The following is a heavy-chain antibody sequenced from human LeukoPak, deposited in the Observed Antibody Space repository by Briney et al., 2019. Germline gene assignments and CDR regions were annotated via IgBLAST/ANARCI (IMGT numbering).Heavy chain of an antibody. CDR3: GRHEMVGKKSFDY. V-gene: IGHV4-39*01. CDR1: GGPNHSTSYL. D-gene: IGHD5-24*01. J-gene: IGHJ4*01. CDR2: MFYSELP. Sequence: SEPVSLLCTVSGGPNHSTSYLWRCLRPPPGKGLEWIGSMFYSELPLYHPSLKRRVTISVDVSEHLLPVKQRCAPSSDAAVFHSGRHEMVGKKSFDYWGQGILVTVSS.